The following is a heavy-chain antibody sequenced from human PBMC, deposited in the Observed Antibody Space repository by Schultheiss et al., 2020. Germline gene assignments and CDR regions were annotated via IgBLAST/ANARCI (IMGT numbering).Heavy chain of an antibody. V-gene: IGHV3-30*03. CDR3: ARDGSVAGTWYYYYYGMDV. Sequence: GGSLRLSCAASGFTFSSYSMNWVRQAPGKGLEWVAVISYDGSNKYYADSVKGRFTISRDNSKNTLYLQMNSLRAEDTAVYYCARDGSVAGTWYYYYYGMDVWGQGTTVTVSS. J-gene: IGHJ6*02. CDR1: GFTFSSYS. D-gene: IGHD6-19*01. CDR2: ISYDGSNK.